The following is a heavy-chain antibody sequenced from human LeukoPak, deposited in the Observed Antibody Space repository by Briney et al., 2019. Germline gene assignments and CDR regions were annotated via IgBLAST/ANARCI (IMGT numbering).Heavy chain of an antibody. D-gene: IGHD6-13*01. J-gene: IGHJ4*02. CDR3: ARVGSTAEAGTPDY. CDR2: ISRSGSHT. V-gene: IGHV3-11*06. CDR1: GFTFSDYY. Sequence: LGGSLRLSCAASGFTFSDYYMSWIRQAPGKGLEWLSYISRSGSHTPYADSVKGRFTVSRDNAKNSLSLELNSLRVDDTAIYYCARVGSTAEAGTPDYWGQGTLVTVSS.